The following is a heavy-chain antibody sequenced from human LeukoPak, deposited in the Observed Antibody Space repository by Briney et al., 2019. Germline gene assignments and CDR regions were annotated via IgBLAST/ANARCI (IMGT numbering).Heavy chain of an antibody. D-gene: IGHD6-13*01. CDR2: THYSGIT. J-gene: IGHJ5*02. Sequence: SQTLSLTCTVSGGSISSGDYYWRWIRQPPGKGLEWLGHTHYSGITYYSPSLKSRLTISVDTSKNQFSLKLSSVTAADTAVYYCARHYSSSWYELASNWFDPWGQGTLVTVSS. V-gene: IGHV4-30-4*08. CDR1: GGSISSGDYY. CDR3: ARHYSSSWYELASNWFDP.